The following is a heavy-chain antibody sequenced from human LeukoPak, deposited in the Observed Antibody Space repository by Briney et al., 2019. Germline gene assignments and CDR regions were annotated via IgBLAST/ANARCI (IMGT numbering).Heavy chain of an antibody. CDR2: IKQDGSEK. CDR1: GFTLSSYW. J-gene: IGHJ4*02. Sequence: GGSLRLSCAASGFTLSSYWMSWVRQAPGKGLEWVANIKQDGSEKYYVDSVKGRFTISRDNAKNSLYLQMNSLRAEDTAVYYCARGAYYYEDWGQGTLVTVSS. V-gene: IGHV3-7*01. D-gene: IGHD3-22*01. CDR3: ARGAYYYED.